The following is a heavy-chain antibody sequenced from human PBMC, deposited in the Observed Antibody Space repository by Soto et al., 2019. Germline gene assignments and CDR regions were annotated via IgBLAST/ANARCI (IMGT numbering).Heavy chain of an antibody. CDR3: AKDSRPLGGDSGHDY. J-gene: IGHJ4*02. D-gene: IGHD2-21*02. V-gene: IGHV3-21*01. CDR2: ISSNSKDI. Sequence: PGGSLRLSCAASGFSFRTYNMNWVRQAPGKGLEWVSSISSNSKDIYYADSVKGRFTISRDNANNSLYLHMSDLRAEDTALYYCAKDSRPLGGDSGHDYWGQGTLVTVSS. CDR1: GFSFRTYN.